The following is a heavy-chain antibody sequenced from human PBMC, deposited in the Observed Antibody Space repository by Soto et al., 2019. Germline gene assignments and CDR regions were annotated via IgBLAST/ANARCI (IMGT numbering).Heavy chain of an antibody. V-gene: IGHV1-69*13. CDR1: GGTFSSYA. CDR2: IIPIFGTA. Sequence: SVKVSCKASGGTFSSYAISWVRQAPGQGPEWMGGIIPIFGTANYAQKFQGRVTITADESTSTAYMELSSLRSEDTAVYYCARDPPYCGGDCYSYPYYWGQGTLVTVSS. J-gene: IGHJ4*02. D-gene: IGHD2-21*02. CDR3: ARDPPYCGGDCYSYPYY.